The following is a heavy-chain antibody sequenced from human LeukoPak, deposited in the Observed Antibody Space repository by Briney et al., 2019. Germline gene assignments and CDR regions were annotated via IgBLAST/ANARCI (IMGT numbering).Heavy chain of an antibody. CDR3: VKDMNPGGADV. CDR2: INSDGSEG. CDR1: GFTFSGFW. D-gene: IGHD3-10*01. Sequence: GGSLRLSCAVSGFTFSGFWMSWSRQAPGKGLEWVASINSDGSEGYYADVVKGRFTISRDNAKNSLYLQINSLRPEDTALYYCVKDMNPGGADVWGQGTTVTVSS. J-gene: IGHJ6*02. V-gene: IGHV3-7*03.